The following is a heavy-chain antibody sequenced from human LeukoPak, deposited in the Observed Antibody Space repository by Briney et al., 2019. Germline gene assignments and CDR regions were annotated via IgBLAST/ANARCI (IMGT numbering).Heavy chain of an antibody. D-gene: IGHD3-3*01. V-gene: IGHV1-18*01. Sequence: ASVKVSCKSSGYTFTSYGISWVRQATGQGLEWMGWISAYNGNTNYAQKLQGRVTMTTDTSTSTAYMELRSLRSDDTAVYYCARSEVITIFGVVLDYYYYYGMDVWGQGTTVTVSS. CDR1: GYTFTSYG. CDR2: ISAYNGNT. J-gene: IGHJ6*02. CDR3: ARSEVITIFGVVLDYYYYYGMDV.